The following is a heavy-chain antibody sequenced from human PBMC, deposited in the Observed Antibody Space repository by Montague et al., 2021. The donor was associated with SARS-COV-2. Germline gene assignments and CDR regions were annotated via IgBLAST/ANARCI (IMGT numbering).Heavy chain of an antibody. CDR3: ARGYQLRFLEWSSRQSTFDY. V-gene: IGHV4-34*01. D-gene: IGHD3-3*01. J-gene: IGHJ4*02. CDR1: GGSFSGYY. CDR2: INHSGGT. Sequence: SETLSLTCAVYGGSFSGYYWSWIRQPPGKGLEWIGEINHSGGTNYIPSLKSRVTISVDTSKNQFSLKLSSVTAADTAVYYCARGYQLRFLEWSSRQSTFDYWGQGTLVTVSS.